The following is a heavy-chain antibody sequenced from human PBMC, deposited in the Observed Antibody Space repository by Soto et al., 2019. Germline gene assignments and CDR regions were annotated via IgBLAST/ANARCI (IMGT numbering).Heavy chain of an antibody. CDR1: GYTFTSYY. Sequence: GASVKVSCKASGYTFTSYYMHWVRQAPGQGLEWMGIINPSGGSTSYAQKFQGRVTMTRDTSTSTVYMELSSLRSEDTAVYYCARDYYDSSGYYYRLYYYYGMDVWGQGTTVTVSS. D-gene: IGHD3-22*01. V-gene: IGHV1-46*01. CDR3: ARDYYDSSGYYYRLYYYYGMDV. CDR2: INPSGGST. J-gene: IGHJ6*02.